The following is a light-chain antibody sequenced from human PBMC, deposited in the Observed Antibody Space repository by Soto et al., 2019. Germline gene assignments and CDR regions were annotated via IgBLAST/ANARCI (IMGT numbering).Light chain of an antibody. CDR1: SSNIGAGYD. Sequence: QSLLTQPPSVSGAPGQRVTISCTGSSSNIGAGYDVHWYQQLPGTAPKLLIYGNSNRPSGVPDRFSGSKSGTSASLAITGLQAEDEADYYCQSYDSSLSRVFGGGTQLTVL. CDR2: GNS. CDR3: QSYDSSLSRV. J-gene: IGLJ2*01. V-gene: IGLV1-40*01.